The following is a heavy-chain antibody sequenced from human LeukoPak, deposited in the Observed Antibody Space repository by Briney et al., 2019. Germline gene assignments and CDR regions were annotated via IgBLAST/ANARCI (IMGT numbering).Heavy chain of an antibody. J-gene: IGHJ4*02. CDR1: GGSISSYY. CDR3: ASGPYSSSYTIDY. V-gene: IGHV4-59*01. D-gene: IGHD6-6*01. CDR2: IYYSGST. Sequence: PSETLSLTCTVSGGSISSYYWGWIRQPPGKGLEWIGYIYYSGSTNYNPSLKSRVTISVDTSKNQFSLKLSSVTAADTAVYYCASGPYSSSYTIDYWGQGTLVTVSS.